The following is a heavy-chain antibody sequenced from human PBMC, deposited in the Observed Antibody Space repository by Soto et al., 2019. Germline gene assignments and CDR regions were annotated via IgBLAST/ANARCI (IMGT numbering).Heavy chain of an antibody. D-gene: IGHD3-10*01. Sequence: LRLSCAASGFTFSSYGMHWVRQAPGKGLEWVAVICYDGSNKYYADSVKGRFTISRDNSKNTLYLQMNSLRAEDTALYYCAKDNSYYGSRVNFEYWGQGTLVTVSS. V-gene: IGHV3-33*06. CDR2: ICYDGSNK. CDR3: AKDNSYYGSRVNFEY. CDR1: GFTFSSYG. J-gene: IGHJ4*02.